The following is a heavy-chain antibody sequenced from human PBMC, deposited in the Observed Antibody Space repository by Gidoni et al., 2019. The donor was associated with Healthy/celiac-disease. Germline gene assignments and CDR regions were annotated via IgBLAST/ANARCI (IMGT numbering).Heavy chain of an antibody. V-gene: IGHV3-21*01. D-gene: IGHD6-19*01. CDR1: GFTFSSYR. CDR3: ARDLEGIAVAGRAGDY. J-gene: IGHJ4*02. CDR2: ISSSSRYI. Sequence: EVQLVESGGGLVKPGGSLRLSCAGSGFTFSSYRMNWVRQAPGKGLEWVSAISSSSRYISYADSVKGRFTISRDNAKNSLYLQMNSLRAEDTAVYYCARDLEGIAVAGRAGDYWGQGTLVTVSS.